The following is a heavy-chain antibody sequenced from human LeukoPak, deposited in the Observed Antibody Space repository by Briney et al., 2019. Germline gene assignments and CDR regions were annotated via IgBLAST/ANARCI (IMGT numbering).Heavy chain of an antibody. J-gene: IGHJ4*02. V-gene: IGHV3-9*01. CDR3: AKDREMATTRTTEFDY. CDR2: ISWNSGSI. CDR1: GFTFDDYA. Sequence: PGGSLRLSCAASGFTFDDYAMHWVRQAPGKGLEWVSGISWNSGSIGYADSVKGRFTISRDNAKNSLYLQMNSLRAEDTALYYCAKDREMATTRTTEFDYWGQGTLVTVSS. D-gene: IGHD5-24*01.